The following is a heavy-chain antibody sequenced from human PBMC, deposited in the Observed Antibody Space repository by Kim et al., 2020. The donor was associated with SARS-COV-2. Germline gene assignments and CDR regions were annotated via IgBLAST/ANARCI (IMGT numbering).Heavy chain of an antibody. D-gene: IGHD6-13*01. V-gene: IGHV4-34*01. CDR3: ARASLKRQQLVFRSYYYGMDV. Sequence: SETLSLTCAVYGGSFSGYYWSWIRQPPGKGLEWIGEINHSGSTNYNPSLKSRVTISVDTSKNQFSLKLSSVTAADTAVYYCARASLKRQQLVFRSYYYGMDVWGQGTTVTVSS. CDR2: INHSGST. CDR1: GGSFSGYY. J-gene: IGHJ6*02.